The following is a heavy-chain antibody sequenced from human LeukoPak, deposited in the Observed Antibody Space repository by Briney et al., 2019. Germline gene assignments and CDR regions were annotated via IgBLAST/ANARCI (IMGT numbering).Heavy chain of an antibody. V-gene: IGHV3-30*02. D-gene: IGHD5-24*01. CDR3: ARERDGYNYLHWFDP. J-gene: IGHJ5*02. CDR1: GFTFSSYG. Sequence: PGGSLRLSCAASGFTFSSYGMHWVRQAPGKGLEWVAFIRYDGSNKYYADSVKGRFTISRDNAKNSLYLQMNSLRAEDTAVYYCARERDGYNYLHWFDPWGQGTLVTVSS. CDR2: IRYDGSNK.